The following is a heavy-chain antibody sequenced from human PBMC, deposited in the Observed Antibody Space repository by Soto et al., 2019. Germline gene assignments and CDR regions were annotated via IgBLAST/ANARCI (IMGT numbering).Heavy chain of an antibody. CDR1: RYTFKSHG. V-gene: IGHV3-23*01. CDR2: IDSTGANT. J-gene: IGHJ4*02. CDR3: VSWVSAHFDY. D-gene: IGHD3-16*01. Sequence: GGSLRLSCVVSRYTFKSHGLSWVRQAPGKGLEWVSTIDSTGANTHYADSVRGCFTISRDNSRNTLHLQMHDLRADDTALYYCVSWVSAHFDYWGQGTLVTVSS.